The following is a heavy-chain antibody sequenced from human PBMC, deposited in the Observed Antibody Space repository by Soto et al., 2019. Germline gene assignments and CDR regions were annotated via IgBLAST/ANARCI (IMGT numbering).Heavy chain of an antibody. CDR3: ARERTARSGYYS. CDR2: IYNSGST. CDR1: GGSVSRFY. Sequence: QVQLQESGPGLVKPSETLSLTCTVSGGSVSRFYWSWIRPPPGKGLEWIAYIYNSGSTNYNPSLKSRVSISVDTSKNELSLRLKSVTAADTAVYYCARERTARSGYYSWGQGTLVTVSS. J-gene: IGHJ4*02. V-gene: IGHV4-59*02. D-gene: IGHD3-3*01.